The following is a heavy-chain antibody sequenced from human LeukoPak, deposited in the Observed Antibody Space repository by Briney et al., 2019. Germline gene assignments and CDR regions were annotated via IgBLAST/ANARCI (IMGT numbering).Heavy chain of an antibody. V-gene: IGHV3-64D*06. J-gene: IGHJ4*02. CDR1: GFVFSIYT. Sequence: GGSLRLSCSASGFVFSIYTMYWVRQAPGKGPEYASTISGSGNGGSIYYADSVKGRFTISRDDSKSILYLQMNGLRSEDTAVYYCVKDFGRVRGTPDSWGQGTLVTVSS. D-gene: IGHD3-16*01. CDR2: ISGSGNGGSI. CDR3: VKDFGRVRGTPDS.